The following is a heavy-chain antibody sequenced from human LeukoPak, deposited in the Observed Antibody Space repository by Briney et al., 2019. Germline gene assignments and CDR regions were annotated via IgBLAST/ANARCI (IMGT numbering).Heavy chain of an antibody. CDR1: GGSISSGGYS. Sequence: PSQTLSLTCAVSGGSISSGGYSWSWIRQPPGKGLEWIGYIYHSGSTYYNPSLKSRVTISVDRSKNQFSLKLSSVTAADTAVYYCAREEYYYDSSGYYQSWGLSYWGQGTLVTVSS. J-gene: IGHJ4*02. V-gene: IGHV4-30-2*01. CDR3: AREEYYYDSSGYYQSWGLSY. CDR2: IYHSGST. D-gene: IGHD3-22*01.